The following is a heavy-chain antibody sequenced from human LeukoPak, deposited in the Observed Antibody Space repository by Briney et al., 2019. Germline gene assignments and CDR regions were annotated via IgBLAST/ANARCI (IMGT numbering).Heavy chain of an antibody. V-gene: IGHV4-59*12. CDR1: GGSISSYY. Sequence: SETLSLTCTVSGGSISSYYWSWIRQPPGKGLEWIGYIYYSGSTNYNPSLKSRVTISVDKSKNQFSLKLSSVTAADTAVYYCARGYYYDSSGYYESRQYFQHWGQGTLVTVSS. CDR3: ARGYYYDSSGYYESRQYFQH. CDR2: IYYSGST. D-gene: IGHD3-22*01. J-gene: IGHJ1*01.